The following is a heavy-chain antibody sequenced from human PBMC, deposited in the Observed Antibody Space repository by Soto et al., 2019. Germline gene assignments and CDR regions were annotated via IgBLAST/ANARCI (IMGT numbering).Heavy chain of an antibody. CDR1: GGSFTYT. V-gene: IGHV1-69*13. CDR3: ARLHSHGTYGMDV. J-gene: IGHJ6*02. Sequence: SVKVSCKASGGSFTYTLSWVRQAPGQGLEWMGGIIPIFGTTNYAQKFQGRVTITADESTKTAYMELSTLRSEDTAVYYCARLHSHGTYGMDVWGQGTTVTV. CDR2: IIPIFGTT. D-gene: IGHD5-18*01.